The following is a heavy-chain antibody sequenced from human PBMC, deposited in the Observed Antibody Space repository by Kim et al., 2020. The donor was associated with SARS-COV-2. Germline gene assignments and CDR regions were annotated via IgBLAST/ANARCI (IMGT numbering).Heavy chain of an antibody. Sequence: GGSLRLSCAASGFTFSSFAMTWVRQAPGKGLDWVSAISATGGSTYYADSVKGRFTISRDNSKNTLYLQMNSLRAEDTAVYYCAKDLDGWYGGWDYFDYWGQGSLVNVSS. J-gene: IGHJ4*02. D-gene: IGHD6-19*01. CDR3: AKDLDGWYGGWDYFDY. CDR2: ISATGGST. CDR1: GFTFSSFA. V-gene: IGHV3-23*01.